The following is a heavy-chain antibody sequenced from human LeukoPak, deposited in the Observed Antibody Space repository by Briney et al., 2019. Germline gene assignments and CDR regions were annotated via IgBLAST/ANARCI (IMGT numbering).Heavy chain of an antibody. CDR2: ISSSSYI. V-gene: IGHV3-21*01. CDR1: GFTFSSYS. J-gene: IGHJ6*02. CDR3: ARELRRDYYYYGMDV. D-gene: IGHD4-17*01. Sequence: PGGALRVSCAASGFTFSSYSMNWVRQAPGKGLEWVSSISSSSYIYYADSVKGRFTISRDNAKNSLYLQMNSLRAEDTAVYYCARELRRDYYYYGMDVWGQGTTVTVSS.